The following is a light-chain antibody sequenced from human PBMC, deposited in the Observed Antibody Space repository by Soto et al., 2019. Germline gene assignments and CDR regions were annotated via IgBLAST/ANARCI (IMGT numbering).Light chain of an antibody. CDR2: DAS. CDR1: QSVNSY. J-gene: IGKJ4*01. CDR3: QKRSSWPLLT. V-gene: IGKV3-11*01. Sequence: EIVLTQSPATLSLSPGERATLSCRASQSVNSYLAWYQQKPGQAPRLLTYDASNRATGIPARFSGGGSGTDFPLTISSLACEDFAICFWQKRSSWPLLTFGGGTKVEIK.